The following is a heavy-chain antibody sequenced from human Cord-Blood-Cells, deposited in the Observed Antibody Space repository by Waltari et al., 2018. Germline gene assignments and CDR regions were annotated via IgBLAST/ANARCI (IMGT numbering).Heavy chain of an antibody. CDR3: ARTRQQLVDY. V-gene: IGHV4-34*01. J-gene: IGHJ4*02. CDR2: INHSGST. D-gene: IGHD6-13*01. Sequence: QVQLQQWGAGLLKPSETLSITCAVYGGYFCGYYWSWIRQPPGKGLEWIGEINHSGSTNYNPSLKSRVTISVDTSKNQFSLKLSSVTAADTAVYYCARTRQQLVDYWGQGTLVTVSS. CDR1: GGYFCGYY.